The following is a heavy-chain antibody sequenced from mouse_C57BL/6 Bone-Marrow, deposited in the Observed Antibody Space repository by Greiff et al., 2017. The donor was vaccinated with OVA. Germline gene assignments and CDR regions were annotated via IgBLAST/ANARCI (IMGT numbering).Heavy chain of an antibody. J-gene: IGHJ3*01. CDR3: TGWEAAQATPAH. CDR1: GYTFTSYW. Sequence: VQLQQPGAELVKPGASVKMSCKASGYTFTSYWITWVKQRPGQGLEWIGDIYPGSGSTNYNEKFKSKATLTVDTSSSTAYMQHSSLTSEDSAVYCWTGWEAAQATPAHWGQGTLVTVSA. V-gene: IGHV1-55*01. CDR2: IYPGSGST. D-gene: IGHD3-2*02.